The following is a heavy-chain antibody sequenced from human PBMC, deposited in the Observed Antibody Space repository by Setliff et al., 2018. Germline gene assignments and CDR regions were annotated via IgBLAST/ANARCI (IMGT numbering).Heavy chain of an antibody. D-gene: IGHD4-17*01. CDR3: ACPSRRDYGDYFHPRDGMDV. J-gene: IGHJ6*02. V-gene: IGHV1-69*10. Sequence: SVKVSCKTSGYTFINYGITWVRQAPGQGLEWMGGIIPILGIANYAQKFQGRVTITADESTSTAYMELSSLRSEDTAVYYCACPSRRDYGDYFHPRDGMDVWGQGTTVTVSS. CDR2: IIPILGIA. CDR1: GYTFINYG.